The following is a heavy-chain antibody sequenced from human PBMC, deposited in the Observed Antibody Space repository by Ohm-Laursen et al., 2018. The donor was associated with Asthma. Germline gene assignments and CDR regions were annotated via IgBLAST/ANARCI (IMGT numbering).Heavy chain of an antibody. CDR3: ARVGATRFGYLDY. V-gene: IGHV1-2*06. CDR1: GYTFTSYA. Sequence: ASVKVSCKASGYTFTSYAMHWVRQAPGQRLGWMGRINPNSGGTNYAQKFQGRVTMTRDTSISTAYMELSRLRSDDTAVYYCARVGATRFGYLDYWGQGTLVTVSS. D-gene: IGHD1-26*01. J-gene: IGHJ4*02. CDR2: INPNSGGT.